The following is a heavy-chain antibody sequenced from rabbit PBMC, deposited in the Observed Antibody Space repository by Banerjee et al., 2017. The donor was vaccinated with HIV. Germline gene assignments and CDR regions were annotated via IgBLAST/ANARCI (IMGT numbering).Heavy chain of an antibody. CDR3: ARNGL. Sequence: QSLEESGGDLVKPGASLTLTCTASGFSFNNNYYMCWVRQAPGKGLEWIACMNIGSGATYYASWAKGRFTISKTSSTTVTLQMTSLTAADTATYFCARNGLWGQGTLVTVS. J-gene: IGHJ4*01. CDR1: GFSFNNNYY. V-gene: IGHV1S40*01. CDR2: MNIGSGAT.